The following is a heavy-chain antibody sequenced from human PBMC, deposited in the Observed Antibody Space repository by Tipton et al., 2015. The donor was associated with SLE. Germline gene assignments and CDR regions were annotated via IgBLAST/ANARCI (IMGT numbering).Heavy chain of an antibody. D-gene: IGHD4/OR15-4a*01. Sequence: TLSLTCTVSGASIRSGSYYWSWIRPSAGKGLEWIGHVHSSGSTNYNPSLKSRVSISTDTSKNQFSLTLTSVTAADTAMYYCARDLTYAWCYYWGQGTLVTVSS. CDR2: VHSSGST. CDR3: ARDLTYAWCYY. V-gene: IGHV4-61*09. CDR1: GASIRSGSYY. J-gene: IGHJ4*02.